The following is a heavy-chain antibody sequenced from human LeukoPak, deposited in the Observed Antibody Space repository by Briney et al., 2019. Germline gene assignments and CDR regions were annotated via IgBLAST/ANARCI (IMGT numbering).Heavy chain of an antibody. CDR1: GFTFSSYS. V-gene: IGHV3-48*01. D-gene: IGHD2-15*01. Sequence: PGGSLRLSCAASGFTFSSYSMNWVRQAPGKGLEWVSYISSSSSTIYYADSVKGRFTISRDNSKNTLYLQMNSLRAEDTAVYYCAKGVGLNYYYYYYMDVWGKGTTVTVSS. CDR2: ISSSSSTI. J-gene: IGHJ6*03. CDR3: AKGVGLNYYYYYYMDV.